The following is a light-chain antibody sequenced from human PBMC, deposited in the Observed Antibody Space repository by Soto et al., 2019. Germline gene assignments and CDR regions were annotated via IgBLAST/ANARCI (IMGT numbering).Light chain of an antibody. V-gene: IGLV2-23*02. Sequence: QSALTQPASVSGSPGQSITISCTGTSSDVGSYNLVSWYQQHPGKAPKLMIYEVSKRPSGVSNRCSGSKSGNTASLTISGLQAEGEADYYCCSYAGSSSVVFGGGTKLTVL. CDR2: EVS. CDR3: CSYAGSSSVV. J-gene: IGLJ2*01. CDR1: SSDVGSYNL.